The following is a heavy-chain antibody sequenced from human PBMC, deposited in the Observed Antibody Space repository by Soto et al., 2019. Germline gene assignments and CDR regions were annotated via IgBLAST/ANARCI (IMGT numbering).Heavy chain of an antibody. D-gene: IGHD3-3*01. CDR1: GFAFSSYW. CDR3: VLEWNHDY. CDR2: IKQDGSEK. J-gene: IGHJ4*02. V-gene: IGHV3-7*01. Sequence: GGSLRLSCAASGFAFSSYWMSWVRQAPGKGLEWVANIKQDGSEKYYVDSVKGRFTISSDNAKNSLYLQMNSLRAEDTAVYYCVLEWNHDYWVQGTLVTVSS.